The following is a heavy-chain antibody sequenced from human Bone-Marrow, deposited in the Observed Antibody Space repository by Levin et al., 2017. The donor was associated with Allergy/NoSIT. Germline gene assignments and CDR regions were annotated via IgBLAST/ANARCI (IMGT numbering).Heavy chain of an antibody. CDR2: IYSGDST. D-gene: IGHD1-1*01. Sequence: GESLKISCAASGFSVITNYMSWVRQAPGKGLEWVSTIYSGDSTYYVDSVKGRFTISRDNSKNTLYLQMNSLRVEDTAVYYCARDNGNWNYYYYYGMDVWGQGTTVTVSS. V-gene: IGHV3-66*01. CDR1: GFSVITNY. J-gene: IGHJ6*02. CDR3: ARDNGNWNYYYYYGMDV.